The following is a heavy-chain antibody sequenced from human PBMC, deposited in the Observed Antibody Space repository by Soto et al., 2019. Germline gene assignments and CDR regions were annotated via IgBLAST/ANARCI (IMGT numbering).Heavy chain of an antibody. V-gene: IGHV3-74*01. CDR3: AVAVAGPTAIGY. J-gene: IGHJ4*02. CDR1: GFTFSSYW. Sequence: EVQLVESGGGLVQPGGSLRLSCAASGFTFSSYWMHWVRQAPGKGLVWVSRINSDGSSSSYADSVKGRFTISRDNAKNTLYLQMNSLRAEDTAVYYCAVAVAGPTAIGYWGQGTLVTVSS. D-gene: IGHD6-19*01. CDR2: INSDGSSS.